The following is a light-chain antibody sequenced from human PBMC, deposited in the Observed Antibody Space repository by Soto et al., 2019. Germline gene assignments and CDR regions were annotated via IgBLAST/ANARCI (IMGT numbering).Light chain of an antibody. CDR1: QSVSSSY. J-gene: IGKJ1*01. V-gene: IGKV3-20*01. CDR2: GAS. CDR3: QQYGSSSWT. Sequence: EIVLTQSPGTLSLSPGERATLSCRASQSVSSSYLAWYQQKPGQAPRLLIYGASSRATGIPDRFSGSGSETDFTLTISRLEPEDFAVYYCQQYGSSSWTFGHGTKVELK.